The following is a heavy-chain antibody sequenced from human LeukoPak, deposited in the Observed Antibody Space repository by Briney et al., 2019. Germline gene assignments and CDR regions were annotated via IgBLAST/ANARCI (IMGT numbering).Heavy chain of an antibody. D-gene: IGHD3-16*01. CDR3: AKDDNYIRFLS. V-gene: IGHV3-21*04. CDR1: GFTFSSYS. J-gene: IGHJ5*02. CDR2: ISSSSSHI. Sequence: GGSLRLSCAASGFTFSSYSMNWVRQAPGKGLEWVSSISSSSSHIYYADSVKGRFTISRDNSKNTLYLQMNSLRAEAMAVYYCAKDDNYIRFLSWGQGTLVTVSS.